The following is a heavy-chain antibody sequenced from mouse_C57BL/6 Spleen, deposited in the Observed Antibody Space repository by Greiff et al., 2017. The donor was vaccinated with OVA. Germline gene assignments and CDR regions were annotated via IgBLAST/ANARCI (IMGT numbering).Heavy chain of an antibody. J-gene: IGHJ2*01. CDR3: TRRARVEYYYDS. CDR2: IDPETGGT. CDR1: GYTFTDYE. D-gene: IGHD1-1*01. V-gene: IGHV1-15*01. Sequence: QVQLQQSGAELVRPGASVTLSCKASGYTFTDYEMHWVKQTPVHGLEWIGAIDPETGGTAYNQKFKGKAILTADKSSRTAYMELRSLTSEDSAVYYCTRRARVEYYYDSWGQGTTLTVSS.